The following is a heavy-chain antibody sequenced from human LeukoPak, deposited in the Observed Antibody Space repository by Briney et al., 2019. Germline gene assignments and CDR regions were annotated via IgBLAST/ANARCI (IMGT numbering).Heavy chain of an antibody. D-gene: IGHD2-2*01. J-gene: IGHJ4*02. CDR1: RXTFSSYA. CDR2: ISGSGGSK. CDR3: AFTRMGVVVAHFDY. V-gene: IGHV3-23*01. Sequence: PGGSLRLSCAASRXTFSSYAVSWVRQAPGKGLESVLTISGSGGSKYYADYVKGRFTISRDNSTNMLYLQMNSLSAEDTAVYYCAFTRMGVVVAHFDYWGQGTLVTVSS.